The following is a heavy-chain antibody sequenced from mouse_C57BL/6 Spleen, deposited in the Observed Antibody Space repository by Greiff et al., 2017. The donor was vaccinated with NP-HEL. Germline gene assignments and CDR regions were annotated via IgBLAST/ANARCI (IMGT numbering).Heavy chain of an antibody. D-gene: IGHD2-2*01. V-gene: IGHV1-26*01. CDR2: INPNNGGT. CDR1: GYTFTDYY. J-gene: IGHJ3*01. CDR3: ARSDYGYDPWFAY. Sequence: EVQLQQSGPELVKPGASVKISCKASGYTFTDYYMNWVKQSHGKSLEWIGDINPNNGGTSYNQKFKGKATLTVDKSSSTAYMELRSLTSEDSAVYYCARSDYGYDPWFAYWGQGTLVTVSA.